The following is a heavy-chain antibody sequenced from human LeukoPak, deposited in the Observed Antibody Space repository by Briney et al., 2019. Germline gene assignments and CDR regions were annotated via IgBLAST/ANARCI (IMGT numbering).Heavy chain of an antibody. Sequence: SVKVSCKASGGTFSSYAISWVRQAPGQGLEWMGGIIPIFGTANYAQKFQGRVTITTDESTSTAYMELSSLRSEDTAVYYCARVALWGTSCYPCSAFDIWGQGTMVTVSS. J-gene: IGHJ3*02. CDR1: GGTFSSYA. CDR3: ARVALWGTSCYPCSAFDI. V-gene: IGHV1-69*05. D-gene: IGHD2-2*01. CDR2: IIPIFGTA.